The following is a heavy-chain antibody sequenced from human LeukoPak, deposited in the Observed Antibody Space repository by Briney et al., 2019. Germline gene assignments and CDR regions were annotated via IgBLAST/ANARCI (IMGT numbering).Heavy chain of an antibody. V-gene: IGHV3-9*01. Sequence: GGSLRLSCAASGFTFDDYAMHWVRQAPGKGLEWVSGISWNSGSRYYADPVKGRFTISRDNSKKCTDKQMNSLRAEDTALYYCAKGARRGVYCLAEYLQHWGQGPLVTVSS. J-gene: IGHJ1*01. CDR2: ISWNSGSR. D-gene: IGHD2-21*01. CDR1: GFTFDDYA. CDR3: AKGARRGVYCLAEYLQH.